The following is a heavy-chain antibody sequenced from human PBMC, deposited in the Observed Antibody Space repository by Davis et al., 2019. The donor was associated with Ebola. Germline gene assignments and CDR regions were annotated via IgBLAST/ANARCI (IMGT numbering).Heavy chain of an antibody. CDR2: MNPNSGNT. CDR1: GYTFTSYD. Sequence: ASVKVSCKASGYTFTSYDINWVRQAPGQGLEWMGWMNPNSGNTGYAQKFQGRVILTRDTSASTAYMELSSLRSEDTAVYYCARLWVRGVTSYFDYWGQGTLVTVSS. J-gene: IGHJ4*02. D-gene: IGHD3-10*01. V-gene: IGHV1-8*01. CDR3: ARLWVRGVTSYFDY.